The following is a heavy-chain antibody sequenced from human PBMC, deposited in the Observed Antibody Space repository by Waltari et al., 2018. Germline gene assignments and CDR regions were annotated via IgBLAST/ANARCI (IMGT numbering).Heavy chain of an antibody. D-gene: IGHD6-19*01. CDR3: ARHFSSGWAWGYYYYGMDV. CDR2: IYPVDSDT. Sequence: EVQLVQSGAEVKKPGESLKISCKGSGYSFTSYWIGWVSQMPGKGLEWMGIIYPVDSDTRYSPSFQGQVTISAHNSISTAYLQWSSLKASDTAMYYCARHFSSGWAWGYYYYGMDVWGQGTTVTVSS. CDR1: GYSFTSYW. J-gene: IGHJ6*02. V-gene: IGHV5-51*01.